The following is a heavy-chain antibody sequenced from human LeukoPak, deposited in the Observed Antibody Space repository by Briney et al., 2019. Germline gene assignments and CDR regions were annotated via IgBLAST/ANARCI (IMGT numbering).Heavy chain of an antibody. Sequence: GGSLRLSCAGSGFTFSSYSMNWVRQAPGKGLEWVSSISSSSSYIYYADSVKGRFTISRDNAKNSLYLQMNSLRAEDTAVYYCARARLYCSSTSCYEAGDDYWGQGTLVTVSS. CDR1: GFTFSSYS. D-gene: IGHD2-2*01. V-gene: IGHV3-21*01. J-gene: IGHJ4*02. CDR3: ARARLYCSSTSCYEAGDDY. CDR2: ISSSSSYI.